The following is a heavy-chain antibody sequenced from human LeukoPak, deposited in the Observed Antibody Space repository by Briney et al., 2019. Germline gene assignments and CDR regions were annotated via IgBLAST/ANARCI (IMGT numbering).Heavy chain of an antibody. Sequence: ASVKVSCKASGYTFTGYYMHWVRQPPGQGLEWMEWINPNSGGTNYAQKFQGRVTMTRATSTSTAYMELSRLRSDDTAVYYCARDLGYSYGYYFDYWGQGTLVTVSS. CDR2: INPNSGGT. J-gene: IGHJ4*02. CDR1: GYTFTGYY. CDR3: ARDLGYSYGYYFDY. D-gene: IGHD5-18*01. V-gene: IGHV1-2*02.